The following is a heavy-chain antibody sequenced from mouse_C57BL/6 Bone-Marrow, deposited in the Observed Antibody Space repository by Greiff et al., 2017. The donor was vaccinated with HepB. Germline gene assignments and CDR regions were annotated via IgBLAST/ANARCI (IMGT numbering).Heavy chain of an antibody. J-gene: IGHJ3*01. CDR2: IDPSDSYT. D-gene: IGHD1-1*01. CDR1: GYTFTSYW. V-gene: IGHV1-50*01. Sequence: QVQLQQPGAELVKPGASVKLSCKASGYTFTSYWMQWVKQRPGQGLEWIGEIDPSDSYTNYNQKFKGKATLTVDTSSSTAYMQLSSLTSEDSAVYYCAREDYGSSLFAYWGQGTLVTVSA. CDR3: AREDYGSSLFAY.